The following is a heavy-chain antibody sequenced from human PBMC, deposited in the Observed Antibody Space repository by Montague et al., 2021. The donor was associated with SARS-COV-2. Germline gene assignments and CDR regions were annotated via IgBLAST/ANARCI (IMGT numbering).Heavy chain of an antibody. CDR2: IKAGNT. CDR1: GFSVSDSY. J-gene: IGHJ4*02. D-gene: IGHD6-25*01. Sequence: SLRLSCAASGFSVSDSYMSWVRQAPGKGPEWVSIIKAGNTYYTDSVKGRFTMSRDNSKNTLSLQMNSLRDKDTAVYYCARGLQQRSNFDYWGQRTLVTVSS. CDR3: ARGLQQRSNFDY. V-gene: IGHV3-53*01.